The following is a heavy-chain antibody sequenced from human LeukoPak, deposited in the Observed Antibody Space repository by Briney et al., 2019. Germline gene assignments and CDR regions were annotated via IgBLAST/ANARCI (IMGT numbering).Heavy chain of an antibody. V-gene: IGHV4-34*01. CDR2: INHSGST. Sequence: SETLSLTCDVYGGSFSGYYWSWIGQPPGKGLEWIGEINHSGSTNYNPSLKSRVTISVDTSKNQFSLKLSSVTAAHTAVYYCARLYYYDSSGYYSRRDAFDIWGQGTMVTVSS. CDR1: GGSFSGYY. CDR3: ARLYYYDSSGYYSRRDAFDI. D-gene: IGHD3-22*01. J-gene: IGHJ3*02.